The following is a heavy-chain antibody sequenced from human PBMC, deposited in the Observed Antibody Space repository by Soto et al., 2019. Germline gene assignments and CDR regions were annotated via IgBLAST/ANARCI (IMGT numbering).Heavy chain of an antibody. CDR1: GGSISSVCYY. Sequence: SETLSLTCTVSGGSISSVCYYWSWIRQHPGKGLELIGYIYYSGSTYYNPSLKSRVTISVDTSKNQFSLKLSPVTAADTAVYYCASGWARSWYEAYHYGMHXWGQVTTVTVS. CDR3: ASGWARSWYEAYHYGMHX. CDR2: IYYSGST. V-gene: IGHV4-31*03. D-gene: IGHD6-13*01. J-gene: IGHJ6*02.